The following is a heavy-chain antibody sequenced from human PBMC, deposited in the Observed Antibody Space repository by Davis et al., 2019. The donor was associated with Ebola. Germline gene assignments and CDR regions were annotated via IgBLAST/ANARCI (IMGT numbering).Heavy chain of an antibody. CDR3: ARVWFGESGDY. CDR1: GYTFTSYS. D-gene: IGHD3-10*01. J-gene: IGHJ4*02. Sequence: ASVKVSCKASGYTFTSYSISWVRQAPGQGLEWVGRINPNSGGTNYAQKFQGRVTMTRDTSISTAYMELSRLRFDDTAVYYCARVWFGESGDYWGQGTLVTVSS. CDR2: INPNSGGT. V-gene: IGHV1-2*06.